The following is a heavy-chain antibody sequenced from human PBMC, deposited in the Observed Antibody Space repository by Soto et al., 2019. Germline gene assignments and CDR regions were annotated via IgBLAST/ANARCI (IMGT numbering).Heavy chain of an antibody. Sequence: QVQLVESGGGVVQPGRSLRLSCAASGFTFSSYAMHWVPQAPGKGLEWVAVISYDGSNKYYADSVKGRFTISRDNSKNTLYLQMNSLRAEDTAVYYCARDRQRLGYFDYWGQGTLVTVSS. D-gene: IGHD3-9*01. J-gene: IGHJ4*02. CDR1: GFTFSSYA. CDR3: ARDRQRLGYFDY. V-gene: IGHV3-30-3*01. CDR2: ISYDGSNK.